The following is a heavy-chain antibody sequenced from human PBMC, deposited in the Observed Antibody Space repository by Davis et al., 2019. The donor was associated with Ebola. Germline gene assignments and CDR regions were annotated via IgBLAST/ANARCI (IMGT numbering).Heavy chain of an antibody. CDR1: EYTFA. CDR2: ISGTGTT. J-gene: IGHJ4*02. Sequence: GESLKISCAASEYTFAISWVRQAPGQGLEWVSAISGTGTTFYADSVKGRFTISRDNSENRVYLQMNSLRADDTAVYYCASPLRHKVVLITGFDSWGQGTLVTVSS. CDR3: ASPLRHKVVLITGFDS. D-gene: IGHD3-22*01. V-gene: IGHV3-23*01.